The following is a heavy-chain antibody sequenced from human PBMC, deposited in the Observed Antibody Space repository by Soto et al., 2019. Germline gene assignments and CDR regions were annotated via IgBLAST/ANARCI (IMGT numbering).Heavy chain of an antibody. CDR2: IIPILGIA. D-gene: IGHD6-19*01. J-gene: IGHJ4*02. V-gene: IGHV1-69*08. CDR3: ARDQSGIAVAGPDY. CDR1: GGTFSSYT. Sequence: QVQLVQSGAEVKKPGSSVKVSCKASGGTFSSYTISWVRQAPGQGLEWMGRIIPILGIANYAPKFQGRVTITAHKSTSTDYMELSSLRSEDTAVYYCARDQSGIAVAGPDYWGQGTLVTVSS.